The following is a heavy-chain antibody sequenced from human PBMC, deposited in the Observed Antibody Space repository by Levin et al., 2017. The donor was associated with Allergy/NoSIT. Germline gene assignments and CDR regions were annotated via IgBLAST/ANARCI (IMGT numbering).Heavy chain of an antibody. CDR1: GFTVSSNY. J-gene: IGHJ3*02. V-gene: IGHV3-53*01. D-gene: IGHD5-18*01. CDR3: ARVQSSYEDAFDI. CDR2: IYSGGST. Sequence: GGSLRLSCAASGFTVSSNYMSWVRQAPGKGLEWVSVIYSGGSTYYADSVKGRFTISRDNSKNTLYLQMNSLRAEDAAVYYCARVQSSYEDAFDIWGQGTMVTVSS.